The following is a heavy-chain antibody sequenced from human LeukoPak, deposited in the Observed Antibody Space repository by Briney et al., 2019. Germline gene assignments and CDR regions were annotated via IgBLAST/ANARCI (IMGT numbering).Heavy chain of an antibody. V-gene: IGHV3-53*01. CDR2: IYSGGST. CDR1: GFTVSSNY. CDR3: GRAPFYGDFFFDY. Sequence: PGGSQSLSCAASGFTVSSNYMSWARQAPGKGLEWVSVIYSGGSTYYADPVKGRFTVARDNSKNTLYLQMNSLRAEDTAGYYCGRAPFYGDFFFDYWGQGTLVTVSS. J-gene: IGHJ4*02. D-gene: IGHD4-17*01.